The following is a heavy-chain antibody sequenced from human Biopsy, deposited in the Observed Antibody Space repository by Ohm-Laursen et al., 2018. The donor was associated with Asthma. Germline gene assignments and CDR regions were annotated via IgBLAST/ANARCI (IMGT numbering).Heavy chain of an antibody. J-gene: IGHJ4*02. CDR3: ARTSQRATVVHFDY. CDR2: IYHSGTT. Sequence: GTLSLTCTVSGGSITSYYWSWIRQPPGKALEWLGYIYHSGTTNYNPSLKSRVTISVDTSKNQSSLKLTSVTAADTAVYYCARTSQRATVVHFDYWGQGTLVTVSS. V-gene: IGHV4-59*01. D-gene: IGHD4-23*01. CDR1: GGSITSYY.